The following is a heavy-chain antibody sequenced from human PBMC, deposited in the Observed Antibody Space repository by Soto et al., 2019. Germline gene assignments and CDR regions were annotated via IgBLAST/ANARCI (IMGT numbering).Heavy chain of an antibody. CDR1: GYSFTSYW. Sequence: GESLKISCNCSGYSFTSYWIGWVLQMPVKGLEWMGIIYPGDSDTRYSPSFQGQVTISADKSISTAYLQWSSLKASDTAMYYCARRGDSAAAGKPFDYWGQGTLVTVSS. V-gene: IGHV5-51*01. CDR2: IYPGDSDT. CDR3: ARRGDSAAAGKPFDY. J-gene: IGHJ4*02. D-gene: IGHD6-13*01.